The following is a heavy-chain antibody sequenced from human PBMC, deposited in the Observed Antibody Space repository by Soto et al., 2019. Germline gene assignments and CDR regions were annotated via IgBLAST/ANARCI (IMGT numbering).Heavy chain of an antibody. J-gene: IGHJ4*02. CDR3: AKGVPSATCRGLSDY. CDR2: ISGDGGST. D-gene: IGHD2-15*01. Sequence: EVFLLETGGGLVKPGGSLRLSCAASGFIFNNYAMSWVRQSPGKGLEWVSTISGDGGSTYYADSVKGRFTISRDNSKDTFYLDVNSLRGEDTAIYFCAKGVPSATCRGLSDYWGQGTLVTVSS. CDR1: GFIFNNYA. V-gene: IGHV3-23*01.